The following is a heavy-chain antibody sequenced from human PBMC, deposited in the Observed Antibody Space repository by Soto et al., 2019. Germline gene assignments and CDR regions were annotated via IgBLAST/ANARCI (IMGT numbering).Heavy chain of an antibody. CDR2: ISGSGDGT. V-gene: IGHV3-23*01. D-gene: IGHD2-8*01. CDR1: GFSVSDYA. J-gene: IGHJ6*02. CDR3: TKSRRGVLMVYGFGGMDV. Sequence: PGGSLRRSCSASGFSVSDYAMSWVRQAPGKGLEWVSSISGSGDGTYYGDSVKGRFTLSRDTSQKTLYLQMNNLRGEDTAVYFCTKSRRGVLMVYGFGGMDVWGRGTTVTVSS.